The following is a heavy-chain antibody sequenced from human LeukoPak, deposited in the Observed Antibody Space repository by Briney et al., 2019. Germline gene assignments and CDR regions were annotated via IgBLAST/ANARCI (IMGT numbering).Heavy chain of an antibody. J-gene: IGHJ5*02. CDR1: GGTFSSYA. CDR3: ARDKLTGTTAWFDP. V-gene: IGHV1-69*05. CDR2: IIPIFGTA. D-gene: IGHD1-14*01. Sequence: GASVKVSCKASGGTFSSYAISWVRQAPGLGLEWMGGIIPIFGTANYAQKFQGRVTITTDESTSTAYMELSSLRSEDTAVYYCARDKLTGTTAWFDPWGQGTLVTVSS.